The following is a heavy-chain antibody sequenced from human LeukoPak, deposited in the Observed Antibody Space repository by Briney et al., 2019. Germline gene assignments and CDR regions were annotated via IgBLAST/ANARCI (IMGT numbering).Heavy chain of an antibody. CDR3: ARVGGDSYYDSSGYPAAYYYYMDV. CDR2: IYTSGST. CDR1: AGSISSYY. D-gene: IGHD3-22*01. J-gene: IGHJ6*03. V-gene: IGHV4-4*07. Sequence: PSETLSLTCTVSAGSISSYYWNWIRQPAGKGLEWIGRIYTSGSTNYNPSLKSRVTISVDTSKNQFSLKLSSVTAADTAVYYCARVGGDSYYDSSGYPAAYYYYMDVWGKGTTVTVSS.